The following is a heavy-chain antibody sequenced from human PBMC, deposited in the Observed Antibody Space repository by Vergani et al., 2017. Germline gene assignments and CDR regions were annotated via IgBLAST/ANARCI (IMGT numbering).Heavy chain of an antibody. Sequence: QVQLQESGPGLVKPSQTLSLTCTVSGASINNDFYYWHWIRQPAGKGLEWIGRTYVSGITDYNSSLQSRVSMSVDTSKNQFSLTLTSVTAADTAVYYCARDKKQLRYRAFDLWGQGTMVTVSS. CDR3: ARDKKQLRYRAFDL. D-gene: IGHD3-16*02. V-gene: IGHV4-61*02. J-gene: IGHJ3*01. CDR1: GASINNDFYY. CDR2: TYVSGIT.